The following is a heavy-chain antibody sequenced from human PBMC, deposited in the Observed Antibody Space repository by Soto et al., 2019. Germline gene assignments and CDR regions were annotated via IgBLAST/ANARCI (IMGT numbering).Heavy chain of an antibody. CDR3: AKDIMVYAIGQIDY. V-gene: IGHV3-9*01. Sequence: PGGSLRLSCAASGFTFDDYAMHWVRQAPGKGLEWVSGISWNSGSIGYADSVKGRFTISRDNAKNSLYLQMNSLRAEDTALYYCAKDIMVYAIGQIDYWGQGTLVTVSS. D-gene: IGHD2-8*01. J-gene: IGHJ4*02. CDR2: ISWNSGSI. CDR1: GFTFDDYA.